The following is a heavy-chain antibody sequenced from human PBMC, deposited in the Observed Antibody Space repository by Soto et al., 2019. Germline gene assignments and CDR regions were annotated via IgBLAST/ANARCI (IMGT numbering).Heavy chain of an antibody. CDR2: ISDRGSRM. J-gene: IGHJ4*02. Sequence: EVQLVESGGGLVQPGGSLRLSCVVSGFTLGDYSMNWVRQAPGKRLEWVSYISDRGSRMFYADSVKGRFTNSRDTANNSLHLQMNSLRAEDTAVYYCAPQGVGASGYVYWGQGTLVTVSS. CDR3: APQGVGASGYVY. V-gene: IGHV3-48*01. CDR1: GFTLGDYS. D-gene: IGHD1-26*01.